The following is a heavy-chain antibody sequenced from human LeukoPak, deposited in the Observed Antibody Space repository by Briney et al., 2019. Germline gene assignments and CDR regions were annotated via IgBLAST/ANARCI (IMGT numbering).Heavy chain of an antibody. V-gene: IGHV3-23*01. CDR2: ISTTGGGT. CDR3: AKTSLATAVGAHYLDS. J-gene: IGHJ4*02. D-gene: IGHD6-6*01. Sequence: PGGSLRLSCAASRFTFSNYAMSWVRQAPGKGLEWVSTISTTGGGTYYADSAKGRFTISRDNSKKTLFLQLNSLRDDDTAIYYCAKTSLATAVGAHYLDSWGQGTLIIVSS. CDR1: RFTFSNYA.